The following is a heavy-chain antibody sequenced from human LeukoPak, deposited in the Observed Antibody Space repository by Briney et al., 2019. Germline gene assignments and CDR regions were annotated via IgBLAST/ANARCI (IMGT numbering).Heavy chain of an antibody. J-gene: IGHJ5*02. CDR1: GGSISPYF. CDR3: ARDDYRGVTNFDP. V-gene: IGHV4-59*01. D-gene: IGHD3-10*01. CDR2: ISYTGST. Sequence: SETLSLTCTVSGGSISPYFWSWIRQPPGKGLEWIGYISYTGSTNYNPSLKSRVTISVDTSKNQFSLQLTSVTAADTAVYYCARDDYRGVTNFDPWGKGTLVTVSS.